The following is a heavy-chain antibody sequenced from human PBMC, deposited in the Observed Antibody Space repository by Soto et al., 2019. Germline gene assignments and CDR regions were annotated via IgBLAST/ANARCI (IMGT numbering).Heavy chain of an antibody. CDR3: ARGPF. CDR2: INQDGSAK. Sequence: EVRMVASGGGVVQPGESLRLSFAASGFTFSNQWMSWARQAPGKGLEWVANINQDGSAKSHVDSVEGRFTISRDNAKNSLYLQMYTLRVEDTAVYYCARGPFWGQGNLVTVSS. D-gene: IGHD3-3*02. V-gene: IGHV3-7*01. J-gene: IGHJ4*02. CDR1: GFTFSNQW.